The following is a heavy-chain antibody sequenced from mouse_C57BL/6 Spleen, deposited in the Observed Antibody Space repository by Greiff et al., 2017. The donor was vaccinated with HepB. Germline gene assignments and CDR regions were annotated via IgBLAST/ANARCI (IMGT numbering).Heavy chain of an antibody. J-gene: IGHJ1*03. CDR1: GFNIKDYY. CDR2: IDPEDGDT. D-gene: IGHD1-1*01. V-gene: IGHV14-1*01. CDR3: TTWGTVVATVYFDV. Sequence: VQLKESGAELVRPGASVKLSCTASGFNIKDYYMHWVKQRPEQGLEWIGRIDPEDGDTEYAPKFQGKATMTADTSSNTAYLQLSSLTSEDTAVYSCTTWGTVVATVYFDVWGTGTTVTVSS.